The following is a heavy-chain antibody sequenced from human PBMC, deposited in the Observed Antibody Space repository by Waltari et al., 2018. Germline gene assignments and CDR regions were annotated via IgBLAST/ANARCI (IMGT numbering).Heavy chain of an antibody. D-gene: IGHD5-12*01. J-gene: IGHJ5*02. CDR2: FYYSGST. Sequence: QLQLPESGPGLVKPSETLSLTGTVPGGSISSSSYYWGWIRQSPGKGLEWIGGFYYSGSTYYNPTLKSRVTISGDTSKNQFSLKLSSVTAADTAVYYCARHWKKSGYRFDPWGQGTLVTVSS. CDR1: GGSISSSSYY. CDR3: ARHWKKSGYRFDP. V-gene: IGHV4-39*01.